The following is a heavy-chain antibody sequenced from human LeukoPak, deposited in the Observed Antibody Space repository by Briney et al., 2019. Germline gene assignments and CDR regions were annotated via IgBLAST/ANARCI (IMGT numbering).Heavy chain of an antibody. Sequence: SETLSLTCTVSGGSISSYYWSWIRQPPGKGLEWIGYIYYSGGTNYNPSLKSRVTISVDTSKNQFSLKLSSVTAADTAVYYCARVRLGRGLDYWGQGTLVTVSS. V-gene: IGHV4-59*01. J-gene: IGHJ4*02. CDR3: ARVRLGRGLDY. CDR2: IYYSGGT. CDR1: GGSISSYY. D-gene: IGHD6-19*01.